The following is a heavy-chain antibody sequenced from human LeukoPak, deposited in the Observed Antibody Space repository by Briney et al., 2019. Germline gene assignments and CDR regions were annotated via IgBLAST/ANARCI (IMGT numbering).Heavy chain of an antibody. CDR1: GFTFSSYS. J-gene: IGHJ4*02. Sequence: PGGSLRLSCAASGFTFSSYSMNWVRQAPGKGLEWVSPISSSRSYINYADSVKGRFTISRDNAKNSLYLQMNSLRAEDTAVYYCARSRLRFLEWLLSYFDYWGQGTLVTVSS. CDR3: ARSRLRFLEWLLSYFDY. D-gene: IGHD3-3*01. V-gene: IGHV3-21*01. CDR2: ISSSRSYI.